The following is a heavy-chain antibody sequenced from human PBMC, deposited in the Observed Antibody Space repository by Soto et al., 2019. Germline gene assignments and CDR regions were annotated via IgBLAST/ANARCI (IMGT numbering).Heavy chain of an antibody. D-gene: IGHD3-3*01. V-gene: IGHV3-23*01. J-gene: IGHJ4*02. Sequence: GGSLRLSCAVYGFPFSSHAISWVRQAPGKGLEWVSTISGNGNNAYYADSVKGRFTISRENSQNTLHLQMNSLRTEDRAIYYCAKGKANTVFGVDTLFDYWGQGTLVTVSS. CDR1: GFPFSSHA. CDR2: ISGNGNNA. CDR3: AKGKANTVFGVDTLFDY.